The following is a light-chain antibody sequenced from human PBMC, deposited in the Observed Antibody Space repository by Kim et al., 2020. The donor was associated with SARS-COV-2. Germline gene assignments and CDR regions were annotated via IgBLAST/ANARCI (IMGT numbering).Light chain of an antibody. CDR3: QQRSYWPLT. CDR1: QIVSSF. V-gene: IGKV3-11*01. J-gene: IGKJ4*01. Sequence: LYPGERATLSCRSSQIVSSFLAWYQQKPGQSPRLLITDASNRATGIPARFSGSGSGTDFTLTISSLEPEDFAVYYCQQRSYWPLTFGGGTKVDIK. CDR2: DAS.